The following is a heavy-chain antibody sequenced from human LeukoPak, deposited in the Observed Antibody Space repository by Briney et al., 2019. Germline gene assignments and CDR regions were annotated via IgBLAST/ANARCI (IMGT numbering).Heavy chain of an antibody. CDR2: INAGNGNT. CDR1: GYTFTSYA. Sequence: ASVKVSCKASGYTFTSYAMHWVRQAPGQRLEWMGWINAGNGNTKYSQKFRGRVTITRDTSADTAYMELSSLRSEDTAVYYCARDSSSGPFDAFDIWGQGTMVTVSS. CDR3: ARDSSSGPFDAFDI. J-gene: IGHJ3*02. D-gene: IGHD6-19*01. V-gene: IGHV1-3*01.